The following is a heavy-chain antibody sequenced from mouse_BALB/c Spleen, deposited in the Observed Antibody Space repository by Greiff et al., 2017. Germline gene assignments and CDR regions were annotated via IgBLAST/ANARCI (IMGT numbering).Heavy chain of an antibody. CDR2: IWTGGGT. D-gene: IGHD2-1*01. CDR1: GFSLTSYD. V-gene: IGHV2-9-2*01. CDR3: VREGYYGNTWFAY. J-gene: IGHJ3*01. Sequence: QVQLQQSGPGLVAPSQSLSITCTVSGFSLTSYDISWIRQPPGKGLEWLGVIWTGGGTNYNSAFMSRLSISKDNSKSQVFLKMNSLQTDDTAIYYCVREGYYGNTWFAYWGQGTLVTVSA.